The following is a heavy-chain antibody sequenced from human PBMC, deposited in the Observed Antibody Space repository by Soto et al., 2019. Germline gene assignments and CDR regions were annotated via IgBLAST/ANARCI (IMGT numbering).Heavy chain of an antibody. Sequence: VASVKVSCKASGGTFSSYAISWVRQAPGQGLEWMGGIIPIFGTANYAQKFQGRVTITADESTSTAYMELSSLRSEDTAVYYCARGRCSSTSCYYWFDPWGQGTLVTVSS. CDR3: ARGRCSSTSCYYWFDP. CDR1: GGTFSSYA. D-gene: IGHD2-2*01. J-gene: IGHJ5*02. V-gene: IGHV1-69*13. CDR2: IIPIFGTA.